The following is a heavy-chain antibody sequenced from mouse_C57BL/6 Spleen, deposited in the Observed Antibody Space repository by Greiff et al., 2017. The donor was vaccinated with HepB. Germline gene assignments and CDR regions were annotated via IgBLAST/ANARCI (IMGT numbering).Heavy chain of an antibody. CDR2: IHPNSGST. D-gene: IGHD2-4*01. CDR1: GYTFTSYW. Sequence: QVQLQQPGAELVKPGASVKLSCKASGYTFTSYWMHWVKQRPGQGLEWIGMIHPNSGSTNYNEKFKSKATLTVDKSSSTAYMHLSSLTSEDSAVYDVARECSPIYYDYDRCAWFAYWGQGTLVTVSS. J-gene: IGHJ3*01. V-gene: IGHV1-64*01. CDR3: ARECSPIYYDYDRCAWFAY.